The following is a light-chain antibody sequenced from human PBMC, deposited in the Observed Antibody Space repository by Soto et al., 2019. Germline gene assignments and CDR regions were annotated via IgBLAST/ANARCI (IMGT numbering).Light chain of an antibody. V-gene: IGKV1-39*01. J-gene: IGKJ4*01. CDR3: QQSLSTLLT. CDR2: GAS. Sequence: DIQMTQSPSSLSAFVGDRVTITCRASQSISGYLNWYQQKPGKAPKVLISGASTLHNGVPSRFSGRGSGTDFTLTISSLQPEDVATYYCQQSLSTLLTFGGGTKVDIK. CDR1: QSISGY.